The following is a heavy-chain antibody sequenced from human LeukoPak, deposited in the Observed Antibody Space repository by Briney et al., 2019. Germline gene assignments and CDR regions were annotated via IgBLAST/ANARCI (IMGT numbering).Heavy chain of an antibody. J-gene: IGHJ4*02. CDR2: IDWDDDK. V-gene: IGHV2-70*11. Sequence: TLSLTCTVSGGSISRSSYYWGWIRQPPGKALEWLGRIDWDDDKYYSPSLKTRLSISKDTSKNQVVLTMTNMDPADTATYYCARSITKYKLVRESDYWGQGTLVTVSS. D-gene: IGHD6-6*01. CDR3: ARSITKYKLVRESDY. CDR1: GGSISRSSYY.